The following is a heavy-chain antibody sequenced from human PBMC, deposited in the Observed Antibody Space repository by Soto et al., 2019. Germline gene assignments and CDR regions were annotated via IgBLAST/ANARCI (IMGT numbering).Heavy chain of an antibody. CDR1: GCSISSYY. CDR2: IYYSGST. J-gene: IGHJ5*02. D-gene: IGHD6-19*01. Sequence: SETLCLTCTVSGCSISSYYWSWIRQPPGKGLEWIGYIYYSGSTNYNPSLKSRVTISVDTSKNQFSLKLSSVTAADTAVYYCAREIHPIAVAGTNWFDPWGQGTLVTVSS. CDR3: AREIHPIAVAGTNWFDP. V-gene: IGHV4-59*01.